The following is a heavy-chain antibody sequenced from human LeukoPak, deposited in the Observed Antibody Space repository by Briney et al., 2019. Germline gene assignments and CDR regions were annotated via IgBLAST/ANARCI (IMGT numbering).Heavy chain of an antibody. V-gene: IGHV1-69*01. CDR1: GGTLSSYA. J-gene: IGHJ4*02. Sequence: SVKVSCKASGGTLSSYAISWVRQAPGQGLEWMGGIIPIFGTANYAQKFQGRVTITADESTSTAYMELSSLRSEDTAVYYCARIMYYYDSSGYHGEYYFDYWGQGTLVTVSS. D-gene: IGHD3-22*01. CDR2: IIPIFGTA. CDR3: ARIMYYYDSSGYHGEYYFDY.